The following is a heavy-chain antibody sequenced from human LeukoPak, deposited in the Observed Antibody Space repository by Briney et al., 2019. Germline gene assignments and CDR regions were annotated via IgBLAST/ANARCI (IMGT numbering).Heavy chain of an antibody. CDR3: ARRGSGNYYNVYYFDY. CDR1: VYTLTDYY. D-gene: IGHD3-10*01. CDR2: INPNRCGT. Sequence: SVTVSCKASVYTLTDYYIHWVRQAPRQGREGMEWINPNRCGTNYAHHLQDRVTMTRDASISTAYMERSSLRSDAPALYYCARRGSGNYYNVYYFDYWSQGTLVTVSS. J-gene: IGHJ4*02. V-gene: IGHV1-2*02.